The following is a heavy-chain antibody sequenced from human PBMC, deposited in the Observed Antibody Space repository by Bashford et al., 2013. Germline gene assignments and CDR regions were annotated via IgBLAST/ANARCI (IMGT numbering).Heavy chain of an antibody. D-gene: IGHD3-22*01. V-gene: IGHV1-2*02. CDR1: GYTFTGYY. CDR3: ATALKYYYDSSGYYNWFDP. CDR2: INPNSGGT. J-gene: IGHJ5*02. Sequence: ASVKVSCKASGYTFTGYYMHWVRQAPGQGLEWMGWINPNSGGTNYAQKFQGRVTMTRDTSISTAYMELSRLRSDDTAVYYCATALKYYYDSSGYYNWFDPWGQGTLVTVSS.